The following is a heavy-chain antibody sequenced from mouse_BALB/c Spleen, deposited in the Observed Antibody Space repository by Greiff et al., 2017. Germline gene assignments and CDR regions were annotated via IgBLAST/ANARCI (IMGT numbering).Heavy chain of an antibody. CDR3: ARTYYYGSSPYYFGY. Sequence: EVQRVESGPGLVKPSQSLSLTCTVTGYSITSDYAWNWIRQFPGNKLEWMGYISYSGSTSYNPSLKSRISITRDTSKNQFFLQLNSVTTEDTATYYCARTYYYGSSPYYFGYGDQGTTLTVSS. J-gene: IGHJ2*01. CDR1: GYSITSDYA. V-gene: IGHV3-2*02. D-gene: IGHD1-1*01. CDR2: ISYSGST.